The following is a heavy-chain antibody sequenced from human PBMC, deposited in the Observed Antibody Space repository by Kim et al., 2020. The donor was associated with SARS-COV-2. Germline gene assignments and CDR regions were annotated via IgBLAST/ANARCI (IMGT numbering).Heavy chain of an antibody. CDR3: ATQPGGDSSYFDY. J-gene: IGHJ4*02. CDR1: GGSISSSSYY. V-gene: IGHV4-39*01. D-gene: IGHD4-17*01. CDR2: IYYSGST. Sequence: SETLSLTCTVSGGSISSSSYYWGWIRQPPGKGLEWIGSIYYSGSTYYNPSLKSRVTISVDTSKNKFSLKLSTVTAADTAVFYCATQPGGDSSYFDYWGQGTLVTVSA.